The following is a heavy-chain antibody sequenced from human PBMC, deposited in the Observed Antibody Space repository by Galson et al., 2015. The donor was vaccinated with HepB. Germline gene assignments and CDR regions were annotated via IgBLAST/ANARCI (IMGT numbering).Heavy chain of an antibody. CDR3: AKDGDSSGYYY. CDR1: GFTFSSYA. J-gene: IGHJ4*02. Sequence: CLRLSCAASGFTFSSYAMSWVRQAPGKGLEWVSAISGSGGSTYYADSVKGRFTISRDNSKNTLYLQMNSLRAEDTAVYYCAKDGDSSGYYYWGQGTLVTVSS. D-gene: IGHD3-22*01. CDR2: ISGSGGST. V-gene: IGHV3-23*01.